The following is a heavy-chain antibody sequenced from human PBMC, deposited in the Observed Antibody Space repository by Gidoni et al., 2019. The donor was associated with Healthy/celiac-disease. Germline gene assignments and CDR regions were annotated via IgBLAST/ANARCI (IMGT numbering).Heavy chain of an antibody. CDR3: ARETYGDYSVIYYGMDV. Sequence: QVQLVESGGGVVQPGRSLRLSCAASGFTFSSYDMHWVRQAPGKGLEWVAVISYDGSNKYYADSVKGRFTISRDNSKNTLYLQMNSLRAEDTAVYYCARETYGDYSVIYYGMDVWGQGTTVTVSS. D-gene: IGHD4-17*01. CDR1: GFTFSSYD. V-gene: IGHV3-30-3*01. CDR2: ISYDGSNK. J-gene: IGHJ6*02.